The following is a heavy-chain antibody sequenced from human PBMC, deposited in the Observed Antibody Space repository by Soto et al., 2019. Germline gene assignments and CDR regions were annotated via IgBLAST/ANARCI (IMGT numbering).Heavy chain of an antibody. D-gene: IGHD3-9*01. CDR3: ARHPLTVRYFDWRTNWFDP. CDR1: GGSISSSSYY. J-gene: IGHJ5*02. V-gene: IGHV4-39*01. CDR2: IYYSGST. Sequence: SATLSVTCTVSGGSISSSSYYWGWIRQPPGKGLEWIGSIYYSGSTYYNPSLKSRVTISVDTSKNQFSLKLSSVTAADTAVYYCARHPLTVRYFDWRTNWFDPWGQGTLVTVS.